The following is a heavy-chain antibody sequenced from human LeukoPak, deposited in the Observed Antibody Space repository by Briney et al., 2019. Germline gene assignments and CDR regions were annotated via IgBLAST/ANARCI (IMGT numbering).Heavy chain of an antibody. J-gene: IGHJ3*02. V-gene: IGHV1-69*13. Sequence: SVKVSCTASGGTFSSYAISWVRQAPGQGLEWMGGIIPIFGTANYAQKFQGRVTITADESTSTAYMELSSLRSEDTAVYYCARDTNDLGAFDIWGQGTMVTVSS. CDR3: ARDTNDLGAFDI. D-gene: IGHD3-3*01. CDR2: IIPIFGTA. CDR1: GGTFSSYA.